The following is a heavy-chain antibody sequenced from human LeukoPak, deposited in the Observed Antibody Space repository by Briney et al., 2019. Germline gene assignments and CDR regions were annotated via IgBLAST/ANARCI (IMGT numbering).Heavy chain of an antibody. Sequence: GGSLRLSCAASGFTFSSYAMSWVRQAPGKGLEWVSAISGSGGSTYYADSVKGRFTISRDNSKNTLYLQMNSLRAEDTVVYYCAKEQSYYDSSGYYHSFDYWGQGTLVTVSS. CDR3: AKEQSYYDSSGYYHSFDY. CDR2: ISGSGGST. CDR1: GFTFSSYA. D-gene: IGHD3-22*01. J-gene: IGHJ4*02. V-gene: IGHV3-23*01.